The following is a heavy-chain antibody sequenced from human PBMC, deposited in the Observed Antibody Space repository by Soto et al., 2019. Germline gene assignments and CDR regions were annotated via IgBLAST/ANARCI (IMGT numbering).Heavy chain of an antibody. Sequence: PGESQKISSKGSGDRFTSYWISWVRQMPGKGLEWMGRIDPSDSYTNYSPSFQGHVTISADKSISTAYLQWSSLKASDTAMYYCARRFGPGINNYFDYWGQGTLVTVSS. J-gene: IGHJ4*02. CDR2: IDPSDSYT. CDR1: GDRFTSYW. D-gene: IGHD3-16*01. CDR3: ARRFGPGINNYFDY. V-gene: IGHV5-10-1*01.